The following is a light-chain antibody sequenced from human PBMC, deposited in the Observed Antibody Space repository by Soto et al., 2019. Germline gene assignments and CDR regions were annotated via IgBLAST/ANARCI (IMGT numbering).Light chain of an antibody. V-gene: IGKV1-33*01. CDR2: GAS. Sequence: DIQMTQSPSSLSASVGDRVTITCQASQDISNHLNWYQQKPGKAPKLLIYGASNLQTGVPSRFSGSGSGTDFTFTISSLQPEDIATYYCQHYDNLPRYTFSQGTKLEIK. CDR1: QDISNH. CDR3: QHYDNLPRYT. J-gene: IGKJ2*01.